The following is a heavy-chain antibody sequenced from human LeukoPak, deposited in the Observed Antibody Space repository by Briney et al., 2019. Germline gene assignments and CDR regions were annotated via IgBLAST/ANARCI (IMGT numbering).Heavy chain of an antibody. V-gene: IGHV3-30-3*01. CDR3: ARGIQLWSHYYYYGMDV. J-gene: IGHJ6*02. CDR2: ISYDGSNK. D-gene: IGHD5-18*01. CDR1: GFTFSSYA. Sequence: GSLRLSCAASGFTFSSYAMHWVRQAPGKGLEWVAVISYDGSNKYYADSVKGRFTISRDNSKNTLYLQMNSLRAEDTAVYYCARGIQLWSHYYYYGMDVWGQGTTVTVSS.